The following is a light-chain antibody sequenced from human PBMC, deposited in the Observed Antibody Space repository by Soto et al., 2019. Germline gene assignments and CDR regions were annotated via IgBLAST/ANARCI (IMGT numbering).Light chain of an antibody. CDR2: DAS. Sequence: DIVMTQSPATLSVSPGDRATLSCRASQSVDNDLAWYQQKPGQPPRLLIYDASTRATGIPARFSGSQSGTEFTPTISSLLSEDFAVYSCQQCNNWPLTFGGGTKVDIK. CDR1: QSVDND. CDR3: QQCNNWPLT. J-gene: IGKJ4*01. V-gene: IGKV3D-15*01.